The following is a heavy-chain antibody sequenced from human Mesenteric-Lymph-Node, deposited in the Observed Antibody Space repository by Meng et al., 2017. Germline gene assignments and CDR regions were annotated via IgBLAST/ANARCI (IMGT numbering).Heavy chain of an antibody. CDR1: EFTFSSYW. Sequence: GESLKISCAASEFTFSSYWMSWVRQAPGKGLEWVANIKQDGSTKYYVDSVKGRFTISRDNARNSLFLQMSSLRAEDTAVYYCARRVFRIQLWLYGGMDVWGQGTTVTVSS. V-gene: IGHV3-7*01. D-gene: IGHD5-18*01. CDR2: IKQDGSTK. J-gene: IGHJ6*02. CDR3: ARRVFRIQLWLYGGMDV.